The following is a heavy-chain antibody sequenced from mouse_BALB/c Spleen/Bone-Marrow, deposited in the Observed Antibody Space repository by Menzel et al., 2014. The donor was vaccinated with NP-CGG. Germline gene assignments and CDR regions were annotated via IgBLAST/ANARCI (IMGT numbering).Heavy chain of an antibody. CDR2: ISCYNGAA. D-gene: IGHD2-4*01. J-gene: IGHJ4*01. CDR1: GYSFTGYN. Sequence: LVKTGASVKISCKASGYSFTGYNMHWANQSHGKRLEWNGYISCYNGAASYDQKFKGKATFTVDTSSSTAYSHVDRLTSEDSAVYYCARWRDYDAVSMDYWGQGTSVSVSS. CDR3: ARWRDYDAVSMDY. V-gene: IGHV1S34*01.